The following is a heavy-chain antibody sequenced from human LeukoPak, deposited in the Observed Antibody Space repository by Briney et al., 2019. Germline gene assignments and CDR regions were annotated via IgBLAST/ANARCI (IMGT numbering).Heavy chain of an antibody. CDR3: ARSSQWLAEFDY. CDR2: IHYSGST. J-gene: IGHJ4*02. D-gene: IGHD6-19*01. V-gene: IGHV4-39*01. Sequence: SETLSLTCTVSGGSIRTNTNYWGWNSSNYWGWIRQPPGKGLEWIGSIHYSGSTYYNPSLKSRLTISVDTSKNQFSLKLSSVTAADTAVYYCARSSQWLAEFDYWGQGTLVTVSS. CDR1: GGSIRTNTNYWGWNSSNY.